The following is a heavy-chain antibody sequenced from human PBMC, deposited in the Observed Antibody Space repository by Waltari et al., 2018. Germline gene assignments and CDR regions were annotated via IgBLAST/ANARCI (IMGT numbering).Heavy chain of an antibody. CDR3: ARPTGDSTASSNWFDP. V-gene: IGHV1-69*04. J-gene: IGHJ5*02. Sequence: QVQLVQSGAEVKKPGSSVRVSCKASGGTLSSSPISWVRQAPGQGLEWMGRLIPFLDRANYAQRFQGRLTITADKSTNTAYMELASLTSEDTAVYYCARPTGDSTASSNWFDPWGQGTLVTVSS. D-gene: IGHD6-6*01. CDR1: GGTLSSSP. CDR2: LIPFLDRA.